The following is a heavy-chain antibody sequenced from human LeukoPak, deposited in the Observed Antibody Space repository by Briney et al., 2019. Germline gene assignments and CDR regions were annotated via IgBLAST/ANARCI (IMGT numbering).Heavy chain of an antibody. CDR3: AGGPAYLDSVPDS. D-gene: IGHD3-22*01. J-gene: IGHJ4*02. CDR1: GASISSDAYF. Sequence: SETLSLTCTVSGASISSDAYFWRWIRQHPGKGLEWLGYIYYTGNTAPNPSLRSRLTISRDTSKNQFSLSLTSVTAADTAVYYCAGGPAYLDSVPDSWGQGTLVTVSS. CDR2: IYYTGNT. V-gene: IGHV4-31*03.